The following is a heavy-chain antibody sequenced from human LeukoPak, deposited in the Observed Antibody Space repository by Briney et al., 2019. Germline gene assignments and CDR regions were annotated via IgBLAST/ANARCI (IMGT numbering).Heavy chain of an antibody. CDR2: ISSTISTI. CDR1: GFTFSRYS. J-gene: IGHJ4*02. Sequence: GGSLRLSCAASGFTFSRYSMNWVRQAPGKGLEWVSYISSTISTIYYADSVKGRFTISRDNAKNSLYLQMNSLRDEDTAVYYCARWESGTYLILDHWGPGTLVTVSS. V-gene: IGHV3-48*02. D-gene: IGHD1-26*01. CDR3: ARWESGTYLILDH.